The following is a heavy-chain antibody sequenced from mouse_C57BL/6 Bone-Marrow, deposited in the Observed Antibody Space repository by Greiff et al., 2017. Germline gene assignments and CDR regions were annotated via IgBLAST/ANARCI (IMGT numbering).Heavy chain of an antibody. CDR1: GYTFTSYG. CDR2: IYPRSGNT. CDR3: ARLAYYYGSTYFDY. J-gene: IGHJ2*01. Sequence: VQLQQSGAELVRPGASVKLSCKASGYTFTSYGISWVKQRTGQGLEWIGEIYPRSGNTYYNEKFKGKATLTADKSSITVYMELRSLTSEDTAVYFCARLAYYYGSTYFDYWGQGTTLTVSS. D-gene: IGHD1-1*01. V-gene: IGHV1-81*01.